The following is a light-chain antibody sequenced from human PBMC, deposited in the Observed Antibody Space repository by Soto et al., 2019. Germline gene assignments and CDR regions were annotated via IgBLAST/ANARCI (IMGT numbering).Light chain of an antibody. Sequence: EIVLTQSPGTLSLSPGDRATLSCRASQSVSFSYLAWYQQKAGQAPRLLIYGATSRATGIPDRFSGSESGTDFTLTISRLEPEDFAVYYCQQYRSSPLTFGGGTKVEIK. V-gene: IGKV3-20*01. CDR3: QQYRSSPLT. CDR2: GAT. CDR1: QSVSFSY. J-gene: IGKJ4*01.